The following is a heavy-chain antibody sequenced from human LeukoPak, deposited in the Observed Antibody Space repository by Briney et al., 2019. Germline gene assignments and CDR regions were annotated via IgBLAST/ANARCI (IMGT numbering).Heavy chain of an antibody. J-gene: IGHJ4*02. CDR2: INHSGST. V-gene: IGHV4-34*01. CDR1: GGSFSGYY. CDR3: ARYSSSWTREYYFDY. Sequence: SETLSLTCAVYGGSFSGYYWSWIRQPPGKGLEWIGEINHSGSTNYNPSLKSRVTISVDTSKNQFSLKLSSVTAADTAVYYCARYSSSWTREYYFDYWGQGTLVTVSS. D-gene: IGHD6-13*01.